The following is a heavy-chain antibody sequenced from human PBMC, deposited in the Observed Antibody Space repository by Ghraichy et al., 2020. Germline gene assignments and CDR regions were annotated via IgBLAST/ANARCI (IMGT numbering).Heavy chain of an antibody. D-gene: IGHD6-19*01. J-gene: IGHJ5*02. V-gene: IGHV3-21*01. CDR2: ISSSSSYI. CDR3: ARDATYSSGESNWFDP. Sequence: LSLTCAASGFTFSSYTMNWVRQAPGKGLEWVSSISSSSSYIYYADSVKGRFTISRDNAKNSLYLQMNSLRAEDTAVYYCARDATYSSGESNWFDPWGQGTLVTVSS. CDR1: GFTFSSYT.